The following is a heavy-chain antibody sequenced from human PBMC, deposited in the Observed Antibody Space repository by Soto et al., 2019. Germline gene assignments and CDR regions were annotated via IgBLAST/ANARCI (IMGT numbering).Heavy chain of an antibody. CDR2: ISYDGSNK. Sequence: GGSLRLSCAASGFTFSSYAMHWVRQAPGKGLEWVAVISYDGSNKYYADSVKGRFTISRDNSKNTLYLQMNSLRAEDTAVYYCASSYSSGWYVGYWGQGTLVTVSS. J-gene: IGHJ4*02. D-gene: IGHD6-19*01. V-gene: IGHV3-30-3*01. CDR3: ASSYSSGWYVGY. CDR1: GFTFSSYA.